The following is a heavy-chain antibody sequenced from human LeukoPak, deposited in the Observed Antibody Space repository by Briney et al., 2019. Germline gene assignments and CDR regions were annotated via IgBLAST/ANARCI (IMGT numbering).Heavy chain of an antibody. J-gene: IGHJ4*02. CDR3: AGGPPEDTSSGY. D-gene: IGHD3-22*01. CDR2: MRPKKSDT. CDR1: GYSFTTYD. V-gene: IGHV1-8*01. Sequence: GASVKVSCKASGYSFTTYDINWVRQAPGQGLEWMGWMRPKKSDTGYARKFQDRVTLTWNISTDTAYMELNSLTAEDTAVYFCAGGPPEDTSSGYWGQGTLVTGSS.